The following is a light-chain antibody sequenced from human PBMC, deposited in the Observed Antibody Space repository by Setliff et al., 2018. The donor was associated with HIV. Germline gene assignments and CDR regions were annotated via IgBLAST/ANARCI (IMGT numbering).Light chain of an antibody. V-gene: IGLV7-43*01. CDR2: STT. Sequence: QAVVTQEPSLTVSPGGTVTLTCASSTGAVASGHYANWFQQKPWQAPRALIYSTTYKHSCTPARFSGSLLVGRAALTLSDVRPEDEAEYYCLLYYWCCYVFGSGTKVTVL. J-gene: IGLJ1*01. CDR1: TGAVASGHY. CDR3: LLYYWCCYV.